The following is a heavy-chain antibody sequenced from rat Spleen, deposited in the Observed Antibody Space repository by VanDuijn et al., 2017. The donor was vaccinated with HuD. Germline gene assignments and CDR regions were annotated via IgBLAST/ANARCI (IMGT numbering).Heavy chain of an antibody. Sequence: QVQLKESGPGLVQPSQTLSLTCTVSGFSLTSYHVSWVRQPPGKGLEWMGVIWTGGSTAYNSSFQSRLSVSRDISKSQVFLKMNSLQTEDTATYYCARANRETYAHFDYWGQGVMVTVSS. J-gene: IGHJ2*01. CDR2: IWTGGST. D-gene: IGHD3-4*01. CDR3: ARANRETYAHFDY. CDR1: GFSLTSYH. V-gene: IGHV2-43*01.